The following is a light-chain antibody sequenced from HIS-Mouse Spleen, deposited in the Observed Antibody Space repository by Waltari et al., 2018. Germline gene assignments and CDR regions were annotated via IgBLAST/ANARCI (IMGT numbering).Light chain of an antibody. CDR1: SIAVGGYNY. Sequence: QSALTQPASVSGSPGPSIPIPCPGTSIAVGGYNYVSWYQQHPGKAPKLMIYDVSNRPSGVSNRFSGSKSGNTASLTISGLQAEDEADYYCSSYTSSSFNVVFGGGTKLTVL. CDR2: DVS. V-gene: IGLV2-14*03. CDR3: SSYTSSSFNVV. J-gene: IGLJ2*01.